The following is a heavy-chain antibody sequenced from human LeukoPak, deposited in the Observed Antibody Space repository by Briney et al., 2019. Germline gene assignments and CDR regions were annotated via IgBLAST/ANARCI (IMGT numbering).Heavy chain of an antibody. D-gene: IGHD2-15*01. CDR1: GFTFSDYY. CDR3: AKDRLKYCSGGSCYFDY. V-gene: IGHV3-30*02. CDR2: IRYDGSNK. J-gene: IGHJ4*02. Sequence: PGGSLRLSCAASGFTFSDYYMSWIRQAPGKGLEWVAFIRYDGSNKYYADSVKGRFTISRDNSKNTLYLQMNSLRAEDTAVYYCAKDRLKYCSGGSCYFDYWGQGTLVTVSS.